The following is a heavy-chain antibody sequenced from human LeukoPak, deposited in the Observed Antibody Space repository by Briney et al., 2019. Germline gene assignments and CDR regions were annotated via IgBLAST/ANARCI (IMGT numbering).Heavy chain of an antibody. J-gene: IGHJ5*02. CDR3: ARGRHYYGSGSYERRHWFDP. Sequence: SQTLSLTCTVSGGSISSGDYYWSWIRQPPGKGLEWIGYIYYSGSTYYNPSLKSRVTISVDTPKNQFSLKLSSVTAADTAVYYCARGRHYYGSGSYERRHWFDPWGQGTLVTVSS. D-gene: IGHD3-10*01. CDR2: IYYSGST. V-gene: IGHV4-30-4*08. CDR1: GGSISSGDYY.